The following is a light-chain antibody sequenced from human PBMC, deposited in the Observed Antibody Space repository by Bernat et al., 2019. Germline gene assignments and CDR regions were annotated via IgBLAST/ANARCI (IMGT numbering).Light chain of an antibody. V-gene: IGLV1-44*01. CDR3: ASWDDSLNGWV. CDR1: SPDVGSNS. CDR2: ATN. Sequence: QSVLTQPPSASGTPGQRVTISCSGSSPDVGSNSVTWYQQFPGTAPKVLMYATNQRPSGVPDRFSGSKSGNSASLAISGLQSDDEANYYCASWDDSLNGWVFGGGTRLTVL. J-gene: IGLJ3*02.